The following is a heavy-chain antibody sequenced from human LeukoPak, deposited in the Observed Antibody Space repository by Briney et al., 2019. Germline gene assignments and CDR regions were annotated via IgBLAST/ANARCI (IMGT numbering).Heavy chain of an antibody. J-gene: IGHJ5*02. Sequence: GGSLRLSCAASGFTFSSYSMNWVRQAPGKGLEWVSYFSTSSRTIYYADTVAGRFTISRDNAKNSLYLQMNSLRAEDTAVYYCAKRALSSTSCLDPWGQGTLVTVSS. CDR3: AKRALSSTSCLDP. D-gene: IGHD2-2*01. V-gene: IGHV3-48*04. CDR1: GFTFSSYS. CDR2: FSTSSRTI.